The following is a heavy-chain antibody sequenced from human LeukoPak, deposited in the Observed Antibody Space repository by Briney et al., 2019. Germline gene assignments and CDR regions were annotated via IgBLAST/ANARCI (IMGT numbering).Heavy chain of an antibody. CDR3: ARDRVKSAYYYDSSGYYGGY. Sequence: PGGSLRLSCAASGFTFSSYWMSWVRQAPGKGLEWVANIKQDGSEKYYVDSVKGRFTISRGNAKNSLYLQMNSLRAEDTAVYYCARDRVKSAYYYDSSGYYGGYWGQGTLVTVSS. CDR2: IKQDGSEK. CDR1: GFTFSSYW. V-gene: IGHV3-7*01. D-gene: IGHD3-22*01. J-gene: IGHJ4*02.